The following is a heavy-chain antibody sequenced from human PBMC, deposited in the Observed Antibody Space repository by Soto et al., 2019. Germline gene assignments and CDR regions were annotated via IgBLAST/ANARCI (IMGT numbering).Heavy chain of an antibody. D-gene: IGHD3-22*01. V-gene: IGHV3-21*01. J-gene: IGHJ6*02. CDR3: ARDYYYDSSGYPLGSRYYYGMDV. CDR2: ISSSSSYI. Sequence: GGSLRLSCAASGFTFSTFAMSWVRQTPGKGLEWVSTISSSSSYIYYADSVKGRFTISRDNAKNSLYLQMNSLRAEDTAVYYCARDYYYDSSGYPLGSRYYYGMDVWGQGTTVTVSS. CDR1: GFTFSTFA.